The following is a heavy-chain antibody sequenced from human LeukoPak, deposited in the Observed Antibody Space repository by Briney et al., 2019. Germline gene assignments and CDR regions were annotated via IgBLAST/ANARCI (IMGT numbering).Heavy chain of an antibody. D-gene: IGHD3-22*01. CDR2: IYYSGST. Sequence: KASETLSLTCTVSGGSISSSSYYWGWIRQPPGKGLEWIGIIYYSGSTYYNPSLKSRVTISVDTSKNQFSLKLSSVTAADTAVYYCARPYYYDSSGYSRGAFDIWGQGTMVTVSS. CDR3: ARPYYYDSSGYSRGAFDI. J-gene: IGHJ3*02. CDR1: GGSISSSSYY. V-gene: IGHV4-39*01.